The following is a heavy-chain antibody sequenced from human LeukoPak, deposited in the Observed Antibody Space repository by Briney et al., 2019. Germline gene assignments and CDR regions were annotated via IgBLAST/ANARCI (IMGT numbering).Heavy chain of an antibody. J-gene: IGHJ4*02. CDR2: ISSSSTYT. V-gene: IGHV3-11*05. CDR1: GFTFSDYH. D-gene: IGHD6-13*01. CDR3: AREGLSGSSWYGYFDY. Sequence: PGGSLRLSCAASGFTFSDYHMTWIRQAPGKGLEWVSYISSSSTYTNYADSVKGRFTISRDNAKNSLFLQMNSLRADDTAVYYCAREGLSGSSWYGYFDYWGQGTLVTVSS.